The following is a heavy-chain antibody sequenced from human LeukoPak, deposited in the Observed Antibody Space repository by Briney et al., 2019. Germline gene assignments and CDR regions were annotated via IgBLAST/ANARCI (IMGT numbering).Heavy chain of an antibody. CDR3: VRDGFYSDSSGYPFGY. CDR2: ITSSNYT. Sequence: GGSLRLSCAASGFTFSTYSMSWVRRAPGKGLEWVSCITSSNYTYYADSVKGRFTISRDNAKNSLYLQMNSLRAEDTAVYYCVRDGFYSDSSGYPFGYWGQGTLVTVSS. J-gene: IGHJ4*02. V-gene: IGHV3-69-1*01. CDR1: GFTFSTYS. D-gene: IGHD3-22*01.